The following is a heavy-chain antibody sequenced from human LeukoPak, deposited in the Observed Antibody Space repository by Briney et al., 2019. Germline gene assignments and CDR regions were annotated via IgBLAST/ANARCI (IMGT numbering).Heavy chain of an antibody. J-gene: IGHJ5*02. V-gene: IGHV4-34*01. CDR2: INHSGST. D-gene: IGHD3-10*01. Sequence: PSETLSLTCAVYGGSFSGYYWSWIRQPPGKGLEWIGEINHSGSTNYNPSLKSRVTISVDTSKNQFSLKLSSVTAADTAVYYCARRRVRGVIRTNNWFDPWGQGTLVTVSS. CDR3: ARRRVRGVIRTNNWFDP. CDR1: GGSFSGYY.